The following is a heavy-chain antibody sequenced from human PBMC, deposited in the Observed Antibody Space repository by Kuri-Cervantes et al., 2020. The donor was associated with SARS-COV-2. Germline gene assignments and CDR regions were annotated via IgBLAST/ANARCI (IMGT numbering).Heavy chain of an antibody. J-gene: IGHJ4*02. CDR1: GYTFTVYY. CDR2: INPNSGGT. CDR3: AREPQGCGSDCYCLGY. D-gene: IGHD2-21*01. V-gene: IGHV1-2*02. Sequence: ASVKVSCKASGYTFTVYYIHWVRQAPGQGLEWMGWINPNSGGTRFAQKFQGRVSMTRDTSINTAYMELSSLRSDDTAVYYCAREPQGCGSDCYCLGYRGQGTLVTVSS.